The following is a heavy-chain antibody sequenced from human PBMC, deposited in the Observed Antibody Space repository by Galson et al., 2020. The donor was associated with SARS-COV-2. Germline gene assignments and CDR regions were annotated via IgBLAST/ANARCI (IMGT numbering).Heavy chain of an antibody. CDR1: GFSITTTGVG. CDR3: AHRRRDGSNYGLDV. J-gene: IGHJ6*02. V-gene: IGHV2-5*01. CDR2: IYWNDDK. Sequence: SGPTLVKPTQTLTLTCTFSGFSITTTGVGVGWLRQPPGKALEWLAFIYWNDDKHYSPSLKSRLTITKDTSKNQVVLILTDMDPVDTATYYCAHRRRDGSNYGLDVWGQGTTVTVFS. D-gene: IGHD5-12*01.